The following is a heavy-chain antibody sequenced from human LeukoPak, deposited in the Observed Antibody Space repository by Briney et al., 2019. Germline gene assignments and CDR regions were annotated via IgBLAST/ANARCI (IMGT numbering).Heavy chain of an antibody. CDR3: ARESGSYSDYYYYGMDV. D-gene: IGHD1-26*01. CDR1: GYTFTSYG. CDR2: ISAYNGNT. Sequence: ASVNVSCKASGYTFTSYGISWVRQAPGQGLEWMGWISAYNGNTNYAQKLQGRVTMTTDTSTSTAYMELRSLRSDDTAVYYCARESGSYSDYYYYGMDVWGQGTTVTVSS. V-gene: IGHV1-18*01. J-gene: IGHJ6*02.